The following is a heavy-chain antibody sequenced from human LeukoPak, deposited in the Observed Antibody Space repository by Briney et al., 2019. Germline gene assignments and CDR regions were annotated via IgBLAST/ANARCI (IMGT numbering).Heavy chain of an antibody. CDR3: ARVEYYDSSGYYSIDY. J-gene: IGHJ4*02. CDR2: INHRGST. Sequence: SETLSLACAVYGGSFSGYYWSWIRQPPGKGLEWIGEINHRGSTNYNPSLKSRVTISVDTSKNQFSLKLSSVTAADTAVYYCARVEYYDSSGYYSIDYWGQGTLVTVSS. V-gene: IGHV4-34*01. D-gene: IGHD3-22*01. CDR1: GGSFSGYY.